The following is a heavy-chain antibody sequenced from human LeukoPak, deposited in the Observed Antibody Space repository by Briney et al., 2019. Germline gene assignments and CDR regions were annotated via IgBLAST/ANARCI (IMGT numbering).Heavy chain of an antibody. J-gene: IGHJ4*02. CDR2: IIPILGIA. CDR3: ARAPYCSGGSCLFDY. Sequence: GSSVKVSCKASGCTFSSYAISWVRQAPGQGLEWMGRIIPILGIANYAQKFRGRVTITADKSTSTAYMELSSLRSEDTAVYYCARAPYCSGGSCLFDYWGQGTLVTVSS. D-gene: IGHD2-15*01. V-gene: IGHV1-69*04. CDR1: GCTFSSYA.